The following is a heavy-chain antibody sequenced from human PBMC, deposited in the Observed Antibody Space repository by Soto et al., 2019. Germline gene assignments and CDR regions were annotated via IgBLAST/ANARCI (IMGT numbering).Heavy chain of an antibody. CDR2: ISAYNGNT. CDR3: AREGLRDGYNYYYYYGMDV. D-gene: IGHD5-12*01. Sequence: GASVKVSCKASGYTFTSYGISWVRQAPGQGLEWMGWISAYNGNTNYAQKLQGRVTMTTDTSTSTAYMELRSLRSDDTAVYYCAREGLRDGYNYYYYYGMDVWGQGTTVTVSS. V-gene: IGHV1-18*01. J-gene: IGHJ6*02. CDR1: GYTFTSYG.